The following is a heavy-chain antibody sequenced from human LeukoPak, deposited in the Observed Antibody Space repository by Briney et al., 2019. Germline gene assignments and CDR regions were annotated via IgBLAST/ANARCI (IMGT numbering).Heavy chain of an antibody. J-gene: IGHJ4*02. CDR3: ARERPYPPNYFDY. CDR1: GGSISSGDYY. Sequence: SQTLSLTCTVSGGSISSGDYYWSWIRQPPGKGLEWIGYIYYSGSTYYNPSLKSRVTISVDTSKNQFSLKLSSVTAADTAVYYCARERPYPPNYFDYWGQGTLVTVSS. V-gene: IGHV4-30-4*08. CDR2: IYYSGST.